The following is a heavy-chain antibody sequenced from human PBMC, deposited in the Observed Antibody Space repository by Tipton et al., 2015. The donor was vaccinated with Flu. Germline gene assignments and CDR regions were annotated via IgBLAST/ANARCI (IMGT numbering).Heavy chain of an antibody. D-gene: IGHD5-18*01. CDR1: GGSISSNNYY. Sequence: TLSLTCTVSGGSISSNNYYWNWIRQQPGKGLEWIGYIYYSGTTYYSPSLKSRVTLSVDTSKNLFSLNLSSVTAADTAVYYCARDWGSCDTAKCSDALDIWGQGTMVTDSS. CDR3: ARDWGSCDTAKCSDALDI. V-gene: IGHV4-31*03. CDR2: IYYSGTT. J-gene: IGHJ3*02.